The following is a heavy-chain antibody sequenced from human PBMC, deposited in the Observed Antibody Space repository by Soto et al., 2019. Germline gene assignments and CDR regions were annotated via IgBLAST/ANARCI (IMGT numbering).Heavy chain of an antibody. CDR2: ISSSSSYI. CDR1: GFTFSSYS. Sequence: GSLRLSCAASGFTFSSYSMKWVRHAPGKGRARVSSISSSSSYIYYADSLKIQSTISRDNAKNSMYRQMNSLTAEDTAVYYCARDNVSSGYYYYGMDVSVQGTTATAFS. CDR3: ARDNVSSGYYYYGMDV. V-gene: IGHV3-21*01. D-gene: IGHD3-22*01. J-gene: IGHJ6*02.